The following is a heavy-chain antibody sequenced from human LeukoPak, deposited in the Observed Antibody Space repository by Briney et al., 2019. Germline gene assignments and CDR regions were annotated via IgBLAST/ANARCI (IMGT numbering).Heavy chain of an antibody. V-gene: IGHV4-38-2*01. CDR2: INHSGTT. CDR1: GYSISSGYY. D-gene: IGHD2/OR15-2a*01. CDR3: ARYFYSPGAFDN. Sequence: SETLSLTCAVSGYSISSGYYWGWIRQPPGKGLEWIGDINHSGTTSCNPSLKSRVTISVDTFKNQFSLKLSSVTAADTAVYYCARYFYSPGAFDNWGQGTMVTVSS. J-gene: IGHJ3*02.